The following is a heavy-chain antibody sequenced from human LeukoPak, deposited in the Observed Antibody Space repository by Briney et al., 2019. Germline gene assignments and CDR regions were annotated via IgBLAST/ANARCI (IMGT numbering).Heavy chain of an antibody. CDR1: GYTFTSFG. CDR3: ARERSGWPPDY. D-gene: IGHD6-19*01. J-gene: IGHJ4*02. Sequence: ASVKVSCKASGYTFTSFGISWVRQAPGRGLEWMGWISAYNGNTDYAQKFQGRVTMTKDTSTSTVYMELRSLRSDDTAVYYCARERSGWPPDYWGQGTLVTVSS. CDR2: ISAYNGNT. V-gene: IGHV1-18*01.